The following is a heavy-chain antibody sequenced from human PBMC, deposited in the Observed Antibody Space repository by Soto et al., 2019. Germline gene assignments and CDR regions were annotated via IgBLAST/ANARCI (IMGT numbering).Heavy chain of an antibody. V-gene: IGHV3-30-3*01. D-gene: IGHD6-19*01. CDR3: ARDSSGWYNFDY. CDR1: GFTCSGYA. CDR2: ISRDGSNK. J-gene: IGHJ4*02. Sequence: GGSLRLSCEASGFTCSGYAMDWVRQAPGKGLEWVAVISRDGSNKYYAESVKGRFTISRDNSKNTVFLQMNSLKVEDTALYYCARDSSGWYNFDYWGQGPVVTVSS.